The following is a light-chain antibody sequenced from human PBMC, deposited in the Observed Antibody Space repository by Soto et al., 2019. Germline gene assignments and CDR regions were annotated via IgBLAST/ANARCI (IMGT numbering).Light chain of an antibody. V-gene: IGKV4-1*01. Sequence: DIVMTQSPDSLAVSLGERATINCKSSQSVLYSSNNNNYLAWYQLKPGQPPKLLIYWASTRESGVPDRFSGSGSGTDFTLTISSLQAEDVAVYYCQQYYTTPYTFGQGTNLEIK. CDR2: WAS. CDR3: QQYYTTPYT. J-gene: IGKJ2*01. CDR1: QSVLYSSNNNNY.